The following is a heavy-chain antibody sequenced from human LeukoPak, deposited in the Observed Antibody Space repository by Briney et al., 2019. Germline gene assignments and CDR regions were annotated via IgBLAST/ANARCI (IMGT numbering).Heavy chain of an antibody. Sequence: SVKVSCKASGGTFSRFTISWVRQAPGQGFEWMGGITPIFGTANFAQKFQGRVSITADESTSTAFMELSSLRSEDTAVYYCAREWGLESSGYFYAYWGQGTLVTVSS. CDR3: AREWGLESSGYFYAY. V-gene: IGHV1-69*01. J-gene: IGHJ4*02. CDR1: GGTFSRFT. D-gene: IGHD3-22*01. CDR2: ITPIFGTA.